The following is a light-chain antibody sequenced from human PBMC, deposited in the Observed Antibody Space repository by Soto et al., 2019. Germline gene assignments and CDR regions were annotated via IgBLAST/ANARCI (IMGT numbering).Light chain of an antibody. CDR3: QQYMNWPT. CDR1: QSVSSSY. V-gene: IGKV3-20*01. Sequence: EIVLTQSPGTLSLSPGERATLSCRASQSVSSSYLAWYQQKPGQAPRLLIYGASSRATGIPDRFSGSGSGTEFSLTISSLQSEDFAVYYCQQYMNWPTFGQGTRLE. CDR2: GAS. J-gene: IGKJ5*01.